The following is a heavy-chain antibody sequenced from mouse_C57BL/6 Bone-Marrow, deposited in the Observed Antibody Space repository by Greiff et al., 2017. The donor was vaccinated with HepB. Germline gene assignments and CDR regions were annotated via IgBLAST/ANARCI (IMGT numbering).Heavy chain of an antibody. CDR3: ARITTVVGGDYYAMDY. Sequence: VQLKESGAELMKPGASVKLSCKATGYTFTGYWIEWVKQRPGHGLEWIGEILPGSGSTNYNEKFKGKATFTADTSSNTAYMQLSSLTTEDSAIYYCARITTVVGGDYYAMDYWGQGTSVTVSS. J-gene: IGHJ4*01. CDR2: ILPGSGST. CDR1: GYTFTGYW. D-gene: IGHD1-1*01. V-gene: IGHV1-9*01.